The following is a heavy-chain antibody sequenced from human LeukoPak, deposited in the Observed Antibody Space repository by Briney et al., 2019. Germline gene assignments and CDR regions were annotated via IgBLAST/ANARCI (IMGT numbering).Heavy chain of an antibody. CDR3: VNANAFQRYYFDY. CDR1: GGTFSSYA. D-gene: IGHD3-3*02. J-gene: IGHJ4*02. V-gene: IGHV1-69*04. CDR2: IIPILSIA. Sequence: SVKVSCKASGGTFSSYAISWVRQAPGQGLEWMGRIIPILSIANYAQKFQGRVTITADKSTSTAYMELSSLRSEDTAVYYCVNANAFQRYYFDYWGQGTLVTVSS.